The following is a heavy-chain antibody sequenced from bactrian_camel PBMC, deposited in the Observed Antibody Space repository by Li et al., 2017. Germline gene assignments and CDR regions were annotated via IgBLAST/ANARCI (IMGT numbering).Heavy chain of an antibody. J-gene: IGHJ4*01. CDR2: IRSNGRI. V-gene: IGHV3S10*01. CDR3: AAWAYSVCTVATGLAMNHW. Sequence: QLVESGGGSVQAGGSLRLSCAASGYTSSRYCMSWFRQGSGNREGVAVIRSNGRIDYADSVKGRFTISRDNTKNTLYLQMNNLKREDTGMYYCAAWAYSVCTVATGLAMNHWWGQGTQVTVS. D-gene: IGHD6*01. CDR1: GYTSSRYC.